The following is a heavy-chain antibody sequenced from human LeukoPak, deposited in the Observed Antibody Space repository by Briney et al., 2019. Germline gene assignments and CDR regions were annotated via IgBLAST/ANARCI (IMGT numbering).Heavy chain of an antibody. J-gene: IGHJ6*02. CDR3: ARDPVSGMDV. V-gene: IGHV4-61*01. CDR2: IYYSGST. CDR1: GDSSSSGNYY. Sequence: SQTLSLTCTVSGDSSSSGNYYWNWIRQPPGKGLEWIGYIYYSGSTNYNPSLKSRVTISVDTSKNQFSLKLSSVTAADTAVYYCARDPVSGMDVWGQGTTVTVSS.